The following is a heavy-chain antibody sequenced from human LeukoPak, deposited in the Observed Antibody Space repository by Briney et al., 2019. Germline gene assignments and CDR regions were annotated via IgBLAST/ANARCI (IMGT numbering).Heavy chain of an antibody. CDR1: GGTFSSYA. CDR2: IIPICGTA. Sequence: SVKVSCKASGGTFSSYAISWVRQAPAQGLEWMGGIIPICGTATYAQQLQGRVTITTDEPTSTAYMELSSLRSEDTPVYYCASVPEQWLLFAYWGQGTLVTVPS. V-gene: IGHV1-69*05. D-gene: IGHD6-19*01. J-gene: IGHJ4*02. CDR3: ASVPEQWLLFAY.